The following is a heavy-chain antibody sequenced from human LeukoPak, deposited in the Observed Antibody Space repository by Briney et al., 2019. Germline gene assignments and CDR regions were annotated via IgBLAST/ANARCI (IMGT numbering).Heavy chain of an antibody. D-gene: IGHD1-26*01. CDR1: GFTFSSYS. J-gene: IGHJ4*02. CDR2: ISSSSSYI. V-gene: IGHV3-21*01. CDR3: ARDLFALGSYADY. Sequence: GGSLRLSCAASGFTFSSYSMNWVRQAPGKGLEWVSSISSSSSYIYYADSVKGRFTISRDNAKNSLYLQMNSLRAEDTAVYYCARDLFALGSYADYWGQGTLVTVSS.